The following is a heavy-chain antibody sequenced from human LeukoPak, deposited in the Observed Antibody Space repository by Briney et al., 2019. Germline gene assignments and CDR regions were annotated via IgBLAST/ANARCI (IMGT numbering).Heavy chain of an antibody. CDR1: GFTFSSFG. D-gene: IGHD2/OR15-2a*01. Sequence: PGGSLRPSCAASGFTFSSFGMSWVRQAPGKGLGWVSTISGSGGIIDYADSVKGRFTISRDNSKNTLYLQMNSLRAEDTAVYYCAKVRDPRRSFDTFDYWGQGTLVTVSS. CDR2: ISGSGGII. V-gene: IGHV3-23*01. J-gene: IGHJ4*02. CDR3: AKVRDPRRSFDTFDY.